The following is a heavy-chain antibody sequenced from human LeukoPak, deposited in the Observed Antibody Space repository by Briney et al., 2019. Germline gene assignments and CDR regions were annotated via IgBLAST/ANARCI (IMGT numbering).Heavy chain of an antibody. Sequence: ASVKVSCKASGYTFTSYYLHWVRQAPGQGLEWMGIINPSGGSTSYAQKFQGRVTMTRDTSTSTVYMELSSLRSEDTAVYYCTAMVRDRFANFDYWGQGTLVTVSS. CDR1: GYTFTSYY. CDR2: INPSGGST. V-gene: IGHV1-46*01. J-gene: IGHJ4*02. D-gene: IGHD3-10*01. CDR3: TAMVRDRFANFDY.